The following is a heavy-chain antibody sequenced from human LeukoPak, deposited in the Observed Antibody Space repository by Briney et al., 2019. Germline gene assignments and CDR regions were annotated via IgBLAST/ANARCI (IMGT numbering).Heavy chain of an antibody. D-gene: IGHD1-14*01. J-gene: IGHJ4*02. CDR1: GGSISSSSYY. CDR3: ARGPDSDLDY. Sequence: SETLSLTCTVSGGSISSSSYYWGWIRQPPGKGLEWIGSIYYSGSTYYNPSLKSRVTISVDTFKNQFSLKLSSVTAADTAVYYCARGPDSDLDYWGQGTLVTVSS. CDR2: IYYSGST. V-gene: IGHV4-39*02.